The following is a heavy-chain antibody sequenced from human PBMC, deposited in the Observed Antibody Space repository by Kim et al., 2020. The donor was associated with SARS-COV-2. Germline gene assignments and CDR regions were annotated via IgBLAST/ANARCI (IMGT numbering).Heavy chain of an antibody. V-gene: IGHV1-46*01. Sequence: GGSTSYAQKFQGRVTMTRDTSTSTVYMELSSLRSEDTAVYYCASGSEFDYWGQGTLVTVSS. J-gene: IGHJ4*02. D-gene: IGHD3-10*01. CDR3: ASGSEFDY. CDR2: GGST.